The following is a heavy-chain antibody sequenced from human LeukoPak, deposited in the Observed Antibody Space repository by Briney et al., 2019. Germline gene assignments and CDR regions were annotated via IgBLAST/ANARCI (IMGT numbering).Heavy chain of an antibody. J-gene: IGHJ5*02. CDR2: IRYDGSNK. CDR3: AKWGLKFVKSKLVPIDT. CDR1: GFTFSSYG. Sequence: PGGSLRLSCAASGFTFSSYGMHWVRQAPGKGLEWVAFIRYDGSNKYYADSVKGRFTISRDNSKNTLYLQMNSQRAEDTAVYYCAKWGLKFVKSKLVPIDTWGQGTLVTVSS. D-gene: IGHD2-21*02. V-gene: IGHV3-30*02.